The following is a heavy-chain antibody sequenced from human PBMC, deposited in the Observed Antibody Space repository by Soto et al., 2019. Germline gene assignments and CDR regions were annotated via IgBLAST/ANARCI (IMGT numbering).Heavy chain of an antibody. V-gene: IGHV1-18*01. Sequence: VASVKVSCKASGYTFTSYGISWVRQAPGQGLEWMGWISAYNGNTNIPQKLQGRVTMTTDTSTSTAYMELRSLRSDDTAVYYCARDIGEYCGGDCYLNYWGQGTLVTVSS. CDR2: ISAYNGNT. CDR1: GYTFTSYG. D-gene: IGHD2-21*02. J-gene: IGHJ4*02. CDR3: ARDIGEYCGGDCYLNY.